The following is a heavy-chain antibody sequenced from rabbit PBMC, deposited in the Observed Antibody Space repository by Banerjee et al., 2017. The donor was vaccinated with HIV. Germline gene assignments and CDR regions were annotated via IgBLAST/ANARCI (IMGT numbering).Heavy chain of an antibody. CDR2: INTISGDT. V-gene: IGHV1S45*01. CDR3: ARDLAGVTGWNFNL. D-gene: IGHD4-1*01. Sequence: QQQLEESGGGLVQPEGSLTLTCKASGFDFSSNAMCWVRQAPGKGLEWIACINTISGDTVYATWAKGRFTISKASWTTVTLQMTSLTAADTASYFCARDLAGVTGWNFNLWGPGTLVTVS. J-gene: IGHJ4*01. CDR1: GFDFSSNA.